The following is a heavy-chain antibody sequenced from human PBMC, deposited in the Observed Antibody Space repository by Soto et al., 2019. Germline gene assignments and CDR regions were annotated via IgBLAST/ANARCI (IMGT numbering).Heavy chain of an antibody. CDR3: ARWPQLEPRLDY. CDR1: GGSISSGGYY. Sequence: QVQLQESGPGLVKPSQTLSLTCTVSGGSISSGGYYWSWIRQHPGKGLEWIGYIYYSGSTYYNPSRKSRVTISVDTSKNQFSLKRSSGTAADTAVYYCARWPQLEPRLDYWGQGTLVTVSS. CDR2: IYYSGST. V-gene: IGHV4-31*03. J-gene: IGHJ4*02. D-gene: IGHD1-1*01.